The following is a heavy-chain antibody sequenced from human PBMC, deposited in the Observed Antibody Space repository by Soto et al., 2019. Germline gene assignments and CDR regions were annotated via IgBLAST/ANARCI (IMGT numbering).Heavy chain of an antibody. Sequence: QVQLVQSGAEVKKPGSSVKVSCKASGGTFSSYAISWVRQAPGQGLEWMGGIIPIFGTANYAQKFQGRVTVTADESTSTAYMELSSLRSEDTAVYYCASVLVPAAGGELWYGEHFDYWGQGTLVTVSS. CDR1: GGTFSSYA. J-gene: IGHJ4*02. D-gene: IGHD2-2*01. CDR2: IIPIFGTA. CDR3: ASVLVPAAGGELWYGEHFDY. V-gene: IGHV1-69*12.